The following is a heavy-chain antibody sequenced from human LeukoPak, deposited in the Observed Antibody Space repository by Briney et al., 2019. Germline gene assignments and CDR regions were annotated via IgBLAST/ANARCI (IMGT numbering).Heavy chain of an antibody. V-gene: IGHV3-30*02. J-gene: IGHJ3*02. D-gene: IGHD3-10*01. CDR2: IRYDGSNK. CDR3: AAITMVRGEDDAFDI. CDR1: GFTFSSYG. Sequence: GGSLRLSCAASGFTFSSYGMHWVRQAPGKGLEWVAFIRYDGSNKYYADSVKGRFTISRDNSKNTLYPQMNSLRAEDTAVYYCAAITMVRGEDDAFDIWGQGTMVTVSS.